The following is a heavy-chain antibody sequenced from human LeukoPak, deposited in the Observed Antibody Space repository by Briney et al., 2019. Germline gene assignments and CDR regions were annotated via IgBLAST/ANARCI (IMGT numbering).Heavy chain of an antibody. J-gene: IGHJ4*02. D-gene: IGHD3-10*01. CDR1: GYTFTGYY. CDR3: ARVGGSGSYYYFDY. CDR2: INPNSGGT. V-gene: IGHV1-2*04. Sequence: ASVNVSCKASGYTFTGYYMHWVRQAPGQGLEWVGWINPNSGGTNYAQKFQGWVTMTRDTSISTAYMELSRLRSDDTAVYYCARVGGSGSYYYFDYWGQGTLVTVSS.